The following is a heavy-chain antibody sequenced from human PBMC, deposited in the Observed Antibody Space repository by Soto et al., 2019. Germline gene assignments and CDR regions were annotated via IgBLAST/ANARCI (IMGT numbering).Heavy chain of an antibody. V-gene: IGHV3-33*03. CDR3: AIGGCYNFGSPKFDY. Sequence: QVELAESGGGAVQPGRSLRLSCAASGFIFDSHGMHWVRQAPGKGLEWVAVIWNDGINKYYADSVKGRFTISRDNSNNPVFLHMSSLRPEDTALYYCAIGGCYNFGSPKFDYWGQGAQVTVSS. J-gene: IGHJ4*02. D-gene: IGHD3-3*01. CDR1: GFIFDSHG. CDR2: IWNDGINK.